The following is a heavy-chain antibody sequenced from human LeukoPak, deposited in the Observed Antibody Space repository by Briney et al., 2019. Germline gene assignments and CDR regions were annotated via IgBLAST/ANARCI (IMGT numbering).Heavy chain of an antibody. CDR3: ARGLGQQLVLAFDI. J-gene: IGHJ3*02. Sequence: GGSLRLSCAASGFTFSSYSMTWVRQAPGKGLEWVSSISSSSYIYYADSVKGRFTISRDNAKNSLYLQMNSLRAEDTAVYYCARGLGQQLVLAFDIWGQGTMVTVSS. V-gene: IGHV3-21*01. CDR1: GFTFSSYS. D-gene: IGHD6-13*01. CDR2: ISSSSYI.